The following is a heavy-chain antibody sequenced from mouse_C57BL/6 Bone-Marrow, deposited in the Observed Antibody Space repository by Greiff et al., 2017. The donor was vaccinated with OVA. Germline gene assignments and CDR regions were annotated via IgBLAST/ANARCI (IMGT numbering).Heavy chain of an antibody. CDR3: ARRGTYYGSSHWYFDV. V-gene: IGHV1-52*01. CDR1: GYTFTSYW. J-gene: IGHJ1*03. D-gene: IGHD1-1*01. CDR2: IDPSDSET. Sequence: VQLQQPGAELVRPGSSVKLSCKASGYTFTSYWMHWVKQRPIQGLEWIGNIDPSDSETHYNQKFKDKATLTVDKSSSTAYMQLSSLTSEDSAVYYCARRGTYYGSSHWYFDVWGTGTTVTVSS.